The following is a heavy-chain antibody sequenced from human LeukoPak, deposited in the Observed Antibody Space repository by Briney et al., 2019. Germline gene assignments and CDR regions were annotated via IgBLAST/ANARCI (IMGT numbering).Heavy chain of an antibody. D-gene: IGHD4-23*01. CDR3: ASLDYGGTGDY. V-gene: IGHV1-2*02. Sequence: ASVKVSCKASGYTFTGYYMHWVRQAPGQGLEWMGWINPNSGGTNYAQKFQGRVTITADESTSTAYMELSSLRSEDTAVYYCASLDYGGTGDYWGQGTLVTVSS. CDR1: GYTFTGYY. CDR2: INPNSGGT. J-gene: IGHJ4*02.